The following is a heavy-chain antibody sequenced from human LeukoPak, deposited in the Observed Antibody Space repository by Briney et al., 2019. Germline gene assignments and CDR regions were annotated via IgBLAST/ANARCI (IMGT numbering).Heavy chain of an antibody. V-gene: IGHV1-2*02. J-gene: IGHJ4*02. D-gene: IGHD3-16*02. CDR3: AKDDVPQSPLGELSPWGVFDY. CDR1: GGTFSSYA. Sequence: ASVKVSCKASGGTFSSYAISWLRQAPGQGREWRGWISPNSGVTHSAQKFQGRVTMTRDTSISTAYMELSSLRSDDTAFYYCAKDDVPQSPLGELSPWGVFDYWGQGTLVTVSS. CDR2: ISPNSGVT.